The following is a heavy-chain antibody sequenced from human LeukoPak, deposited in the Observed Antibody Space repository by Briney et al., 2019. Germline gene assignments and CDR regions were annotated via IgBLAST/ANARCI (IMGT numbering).Heavy chain of an antibody. CDR2: IYPNSGGT. Sequence: ASVKVSCKASGYTFTGYYMHWVRQAPGQGLEWMGWIYPNSGGTNYAQKFQGRVTMTRDTSSSTAYMELSRLRFDDTVVYYCARGPRITIFGVVMANDAFDIWGQGTMVTVSS. V-gene: IGHV1-2*02. CDR1: GYTFTGYY. J-gene: IGHJ3*02. D-gene: IGHD3-3*01. CDR3: ARGPRITIFGVVMANDAFDI.